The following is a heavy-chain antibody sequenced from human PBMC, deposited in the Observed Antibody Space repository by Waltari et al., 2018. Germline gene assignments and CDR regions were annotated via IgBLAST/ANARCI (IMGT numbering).Heavy chain of an antibody. V-gene: IGHV3-7*04. J-gene: IGHJ4*02. CDR3: QRGDY. CDR1: GFTFSNFW. Sequence: EVQLVESGGGLVQPGGSLRLSCAASGFTFSNFWMSWARQAPGKGVEWVAKINQDGSGEYYVDSVKGRFTIARDNAKNSLYLQMNSLRAEDTAVYYCQRGDYWGQGTLVTVSS. CDR2: INQDGSGE.